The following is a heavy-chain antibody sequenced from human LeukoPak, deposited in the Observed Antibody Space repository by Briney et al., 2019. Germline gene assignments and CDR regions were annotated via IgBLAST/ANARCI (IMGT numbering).Heavy chain of an antibody. Sequence: SETLSLTCTVPGGSISSSSYYWGWIRQPPGKGLEWIGSIYYSGSTYYNPSLKSRVTISVDTSKNQFSLKLSSVTAADTAVYYCARPYSSGWFHGPGYAFDIWGQGTMVTVSS. J-gene: IGHJ3*02. D-gene: IGHD6-19*01. CDR2: IYYSGST. CDR3: ARPYSSGWFHGPGYAFDI. V-gene: IGHV4-39*01. CDR1: GGSISSSSYY.